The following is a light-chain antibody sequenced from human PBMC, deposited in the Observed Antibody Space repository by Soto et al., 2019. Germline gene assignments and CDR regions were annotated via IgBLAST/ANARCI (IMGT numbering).Light chain of an antibody. CDR3: QTWGSGIVV. V-gene: IGLV4-69*01. CDR1: SGHSNYA. J-gene: IGLJ2*01. Sequence: QSVLTQSPSASASLGASVKLTCTLRSGHSNYAIAWHQQQSEKGPRYLMKLNSDGSHSKGDGIPDRLSGSSSGAERYLTISSLQSEDEPDYYCQTWGSGIVVFGGGTKLTVL. CDR2: LNSDGSH.